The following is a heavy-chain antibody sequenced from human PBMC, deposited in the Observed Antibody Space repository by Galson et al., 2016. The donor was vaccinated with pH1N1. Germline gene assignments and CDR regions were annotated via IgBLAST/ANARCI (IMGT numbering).Heavy chain of an antibody. CDR2: LIPLFGTV. CDR1: GGTFNKYA. D-gene: IGHD4-11*01. Sequence: SVKVSCKASGGTFNKYAFTWVRQAPGRGLEWMGELIPLFGTVNYAPEVQGRLSITADTSSRTDTPSSTGYMELRSLRSYDTAVYYCATKASGSNWRSPDVWSQGTMVIVSS. CDR3: ATKASGSNWRSPDV. J-gene: IGHJ3*01. V-gene: IGHV1-69*06.